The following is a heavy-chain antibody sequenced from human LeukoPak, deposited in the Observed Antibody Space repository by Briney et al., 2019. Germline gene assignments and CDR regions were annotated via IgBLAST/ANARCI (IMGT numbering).Heavy chain of an antibody. V-gene: IGHV3-7*02. CDR2: IKQDGSDK. J-gene: IGHJ4*02. CDR3: ATYKNQLRTVYFDY. Sequence: GALRLSCAASGFTFSSYWMSWVRQAPGKGLEWVANIKQDGSDKNYVDSVKGRFTISKDNAKNLLSLEMNGLRAEDTAVYYCATYKNQLRTVYFDYWGQGTLVTVSS. D-gene: IGHD1-1*01. CDR1: GFTFSSYW.